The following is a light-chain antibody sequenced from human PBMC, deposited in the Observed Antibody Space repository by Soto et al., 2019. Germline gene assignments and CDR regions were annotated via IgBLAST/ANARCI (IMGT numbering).Light chain of an antibody. CDR2: RNN. CDR1: ISNIGNNY. V-gene: IGLV1-47*01. J-gene: IGLJ1*01. Sequence: QSVLTQPPSVSGTPGQRVTISCSGGISNIGNNYVHWFQQLPGTAPKVLSNRNNQRPSGVPDRFSGSKSGTSASLAISGLRSEDEAEYYCAAWDDTVRSHAFGTGTKVTVL. CDR3: AAWDDTVRSHA.